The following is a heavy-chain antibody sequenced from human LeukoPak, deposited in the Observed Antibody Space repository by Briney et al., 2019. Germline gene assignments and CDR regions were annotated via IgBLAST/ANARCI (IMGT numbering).Heavy chain of an antibody. CDR1: GVSISSGGYS. D-gene: IGHD3-3*01. J-gene: IGHJ4*02. CDR3: ARVCYDLWSGYCY. V-gene: IGHV4-30-2*01. Sequence: SEALSLTCAVSGVSISSGGYSWSWIRQPPGKGLEWIGYIYHSGSTYYNPSLKSRVTISVDRSKNQFSLKLSSVTAADTAVYYCARVCYDLWSGYCYWGQGTLVTVSS. CDR2: IYHSGST.